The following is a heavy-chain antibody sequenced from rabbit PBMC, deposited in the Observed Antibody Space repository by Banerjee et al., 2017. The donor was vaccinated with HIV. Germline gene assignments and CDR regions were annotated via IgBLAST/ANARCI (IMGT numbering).Heavy chain of an antibody. Sequence: QSLEESGGDLVKPGASLTLTCTASGFSLNSNYYMSWVRQAPGKGLEWIACINTSSGNTVYASWAKGRFTISKTSSTTVTLQMTSLTAADTATYFCARYSSSTGYSLWGPGTLVTVS. CDR1: GFSLNSNYY. J-gene: IGHJ4*01. V-gene: IGHV1S40*01. CDR2: INTSSGNT. CDR3: ARYSSSTGYSL. D-gene: IGHD1-1*01.